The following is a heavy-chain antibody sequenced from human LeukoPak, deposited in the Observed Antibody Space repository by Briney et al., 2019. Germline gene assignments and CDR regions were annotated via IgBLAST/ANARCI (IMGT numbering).Heavy chain of an antibody. V-gene: IGHV3-9*01. CDR1: GFTFDDYA. J-gene: IGHJ3*02. CDR3: AKADDILTGSNAFDI. D-gene: IGHD3-9*01. Sequence: GGSLRLSCAASGFTFDDYAMHWVRQAPGKGLEWVSGISWNSGSIGYADSVKGRFTISRDNAKNSLYLQMNSLRAEDTALYYCAKADDILTGSNAFDIWGQGTMVTVSS. CDR2: ISWNSGSI.